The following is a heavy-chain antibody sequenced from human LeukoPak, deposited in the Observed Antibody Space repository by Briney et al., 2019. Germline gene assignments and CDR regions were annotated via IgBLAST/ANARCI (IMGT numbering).Heavy chain of an antibody. J-gene: IGHJ4*02. Sequence: PGGSLRLSCAASGFTFSSYSMNWVRQAPGKGLEWASYISSSSSTIYYADSVKGRFTISRDNAKNSLYLQMNSLRAEDTAVYYCARNPSAGTSSDYWGQGTLVTVSS. D-gene: IGHD6-13*01. CDR2: ISSSSSTI. V-gene: IGHV3-48*04. CDR3: ARNPSAGTSSDY. CDR1: GFTFSSYS.